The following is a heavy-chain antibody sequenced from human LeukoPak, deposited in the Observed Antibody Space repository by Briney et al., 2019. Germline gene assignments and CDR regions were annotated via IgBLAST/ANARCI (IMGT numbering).Heavy chain of an antibody. Sequence: GGSLRLSCAVAGFTFSNAWMSWVRQAPGKGLEWVGRIKSKGNVGTTDFAAPVKGRFTISRDDSKNTLFLQMNSLKTEDTAMYYCTTDDPINKSWGQGTLVTVSS. CDR2: IKSKGNVGTT. CDR3: TTDDPINKS. CDR1: GFTFSNAW. J-gene: IGHJ4*02. V-gene: IGHV3-15*01.